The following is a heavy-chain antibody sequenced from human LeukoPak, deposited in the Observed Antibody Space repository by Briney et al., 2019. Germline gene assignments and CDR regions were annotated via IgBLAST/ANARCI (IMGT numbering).Heavy chain of an antibody. CDR3: AGLPTSAYFHY. J-gene: IGHJ4*02. D-gene: IGHD2-15*01. CDR1: GVSISSSSYY. CDR2: IYYSGTT. V-gene: IGHV4-39*01. Sequence: SETLSLTCTVSGVSISSSSYYWGWIRQPPGKGLEWIGTIYYSGTTYYNPSLKSRVTISLDTSENQFSLKLSSVTAADTAVFYCAGLPTSAYFHYWGQGILVTVSS.